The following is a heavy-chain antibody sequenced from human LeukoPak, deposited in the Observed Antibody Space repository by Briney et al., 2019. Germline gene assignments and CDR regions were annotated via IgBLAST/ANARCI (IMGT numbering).Heavy chain of an antibody. J-gene: IGHJ4*02. D-gene: IGHD3-3*01. CDR3: ARDPPQYSYDFWSGYYMLGSLKYFDY. Sequence: NPSETLSLTCTVSGYSISSGYYWGWIRQPPGKGLEWIGSIYHSGSTYYNPSLKSRVTISVDTSKNQFSLKLSSVTAADTAVYYCARDPPQYSYDFWSGYYMLGSLKYFDYWGQGTLVTVSS. V-gene: IGHV4-38-2*02. CDR1: GYSISSGYY. CDR2: IYHSGST.